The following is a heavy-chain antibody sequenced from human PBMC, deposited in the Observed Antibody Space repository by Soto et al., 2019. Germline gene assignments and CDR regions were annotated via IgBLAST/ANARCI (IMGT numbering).Heavy chain of an antibody. CDR2: IVVGSGNT. D-gene: IGHD3-3*01. CDR1: GFTFTSSS. J-gene: IGHJ6*02. V-gene: IGHV1-58*01. Sequence: SVKVSCQASGFTFTSSSVQWVRQARGQRLEWIVWIVVGSGNTNYAQKFQERVTITRDMSTSTAYMELSSLRSEDTAVYYCAAPYYDFWSGYRIYGMDVWGQGTTVTVSS. CDR3: AAPYYDFWSGYRIYGMDV.